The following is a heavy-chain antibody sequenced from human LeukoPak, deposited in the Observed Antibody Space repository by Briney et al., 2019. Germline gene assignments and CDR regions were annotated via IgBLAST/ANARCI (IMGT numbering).Heavy chain of an antibody. CDR3: TAGVGLGDFDY. D-gene: IGHD3-10*01. CDR2: IKSRTDGGTT. J-gene: IGHJ4*02. Sequence: PGGSLRLSCATSGFTFNDAWMSWVRQAPGKGLERVGRIKSRTDGGTTDYGAPVKGRFTISRDDSKNTLYLQMGSLKTEDTAVYYCTAGVGLGDFDYWGQGTLVTVSS. CDR1: GFTFNDAW. V-gene: IGHV3-15*01.